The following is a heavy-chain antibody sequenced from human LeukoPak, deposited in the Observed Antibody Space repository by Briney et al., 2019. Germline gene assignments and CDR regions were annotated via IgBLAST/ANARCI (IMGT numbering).Heavy chain of an antibody. V-gene: IGHV3-15*07. CDR3: TLAGFTMIVVARLGGDY. Sequence: GGSLRLSCAASGFTFSNAWMNWVRQAPGKGLEWVGRIKSKTDGGTTDYAAPVKGRFTISRDDSKNTLYLQMNSLKTEDTAVYYCTLAGFTMIVVARLGGDYWGQGTLVTVSS. J-gene: IGHJ4*02. D-gene: IGHD3-22*01. CDR1: GFTFSNAW. CDR2: IKSKTDGGTT.